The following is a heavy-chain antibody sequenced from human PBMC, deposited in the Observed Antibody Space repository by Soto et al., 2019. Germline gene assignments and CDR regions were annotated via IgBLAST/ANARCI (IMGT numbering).Heavy chain of an antibody. CDR3: ARSDSILRFLEWLPPLYYMDV. Sequence: ASVKVSCKASGYTFTSYAMHWARQAPGQRLEWMGWINAGNGNTKYSQKFQGRVTITRDTSASTAYMELSSLRSEDTAVYYCARSDSILRFLEWLPPLYYMDVWGKGTTVTVSS. CDR2: INAGNGNT. V-gene: IGHV1-3*01. CDR1: GYTFTSYA. D-gene: IGHD3-3*01. J-gene: IGHJ6*03.